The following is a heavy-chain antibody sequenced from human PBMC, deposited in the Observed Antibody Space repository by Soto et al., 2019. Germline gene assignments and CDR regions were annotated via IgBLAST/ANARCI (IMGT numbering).Heavy chain of an antibody. V-gene: IGHV1-3*01. D-gene: IGHD3-22*01. J-gene: IGHJ5*02. CDR3: ARSAYYDTVGRTGFDP. CDR2: INAGNGNT. Sequence: GASVKVSCKASGYTFTSYAMHWVRQAPGQRLERMGWINAGNGNTKYSQKFQGRVTITRDTSASTAYMELSSLRSEDTAVYYCARSAYYDTVGRTGFDPWGQGTLVTVSS. CDR1: GYTFTSYA.